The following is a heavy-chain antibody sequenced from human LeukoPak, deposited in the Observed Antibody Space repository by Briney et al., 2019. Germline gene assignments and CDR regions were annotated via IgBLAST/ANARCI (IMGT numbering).Heavy chain of an antibody. V-gene: IGHV3-53*01. J-gene: IGHJ4*02. D-gene: IGHD4/OR15-4a*01. CDR3: ARRAGAYSHPYDY. Sequence: GGSLRLSCTVSGFTVSSNSMSWVRQAPGKGLEWVSFIYSDNTHYSDSVKGRFTISRDNSKKTLYLQMNSMRDEDTAVYYCARRAGAYSHPYDYWGQGTLVTVSS. CDR1: GFTVSSNS. CDR2: IYSDNT.